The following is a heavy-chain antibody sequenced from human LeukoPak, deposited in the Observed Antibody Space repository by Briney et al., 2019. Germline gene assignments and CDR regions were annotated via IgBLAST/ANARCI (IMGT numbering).Heavy chain of an antibody. J-gene: IGHJ4*02. Sequence: GGSLRLSCAASGFTVSSYAMHWVRQPIGKGLEWVSALGIAGDTFYPGSVKGRFTISRENAKNSLYLQMNSLRAEDTAMYYCARQKQSHGNFDFWGQGTLVTVSS. CDR2: LGIAGDT. D-gene: IGHD1-26*01. CDR3: ARQKQSHGNFDF. CDR1: GFTVSSYA. V-gene: IGHV3-13*01.